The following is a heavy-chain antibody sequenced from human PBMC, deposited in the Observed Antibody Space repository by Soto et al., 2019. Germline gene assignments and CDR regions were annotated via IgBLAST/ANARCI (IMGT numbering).Heavy chain of an antibody. V-gene: IGHV2-70*11. Sequence: GTTLVNPTQTVTLACTFSGFSFSTSGMCVSWIRQPPGKALEWLARIDWDDDKYYSTSLKTRLTISKDTSKNQVVLTMTNMDPVDTATYYCARMRVVAGHYYFDNWGQGTPVTVSS. CDR2: IDWDDDK. D-gene: IGHD6-19*01. CDR1: GFSFSTSGMC. CDR3: ARMRVVAGHYYFDN. J-gene: IGHJ4*02.